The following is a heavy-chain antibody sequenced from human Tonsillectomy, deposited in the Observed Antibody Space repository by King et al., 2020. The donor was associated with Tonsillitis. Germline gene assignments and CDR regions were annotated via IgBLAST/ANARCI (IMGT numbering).Heavy chain of an antibody. J-gene: IGHJ3*02. CDR2: IGSNGGST. Sequence: EQLVQSGGGLVQPGGSLRLSCSASGFTFSTYAIHWVRQAPGKGLEYVSAIGSNGGSTYYAASVKGRFTISRDNSKNTLYLQMSSLRAEDTAVYYCVKERAYGGRGAFDIWGQGTMVTVSS. V-gene: IGHV3-64D*06. CDR1: GFTFSTYA. D-gene: IGHD5-12*01. CDR3: VKERAYGGRGAFDI.